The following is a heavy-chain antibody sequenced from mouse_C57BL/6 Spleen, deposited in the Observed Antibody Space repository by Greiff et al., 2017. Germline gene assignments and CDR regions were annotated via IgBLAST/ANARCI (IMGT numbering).Heavy chain of an antibody. CDR2: IYPGDGDT. J-gene: IGHJ4*01. CDR3: ARTPLNYYAMDY. Sequence: QVQLQQSGPELVKPGASVKISCKASGYAFSSSWMNWVKQRPGKGLEWIGRIYPGDGDTNYNGKFKGKATLTADKSSSTAYMQLSSLTSEDSAVXFCARTPLNYYAMDYWGQGTSVTVSS. V-gene: IGHV1-82*01. CDR1: GYAFSSSW.